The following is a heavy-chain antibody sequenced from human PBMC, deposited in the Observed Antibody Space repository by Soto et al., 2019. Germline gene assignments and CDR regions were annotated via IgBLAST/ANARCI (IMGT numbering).Heavy chain of an antibody. CDR2: IYYSGST. D-gene: IGHD6-19*01. CDR3: ARAPEAGYSSGGVDY. V-gene: IGHV4-61*01. Sequence: QVQLQESGPGLVKPSETLSLTCTVSGGSVSSGSYYWSWIRQPPGKGLEWIGYIYYSGSTNYNPSLKSRVTISVDTSKNQFSLKLSSVTAADTAVYYCARAPEAGYSSGGVDYWGQGTLVTVSS. CDR1: GGSVSSGSYY. J-gene: IGHJ4*02.